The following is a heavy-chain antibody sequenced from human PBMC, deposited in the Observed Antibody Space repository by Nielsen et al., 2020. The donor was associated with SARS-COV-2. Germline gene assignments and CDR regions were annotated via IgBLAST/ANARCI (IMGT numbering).Heavy chain of an antibody. Sequence: GGSLRLSCAASGFNFRTYEMTWVRQAPGKGLEWISYISGSGLTIYYADSVKGRFTISRDNAKNSLYLQMTGLRAEDTAVYYCARAVVPRYYLDYWGQGTLVSVSS. D-gene: IGHD2-21*01. CDR2: ISGSGLTI. J-gene: IGHJ4*02. V-gene: IGHV3-48*03. CDR1: GFNFRTYE. CDR3: ARAVVPRYYLDY.